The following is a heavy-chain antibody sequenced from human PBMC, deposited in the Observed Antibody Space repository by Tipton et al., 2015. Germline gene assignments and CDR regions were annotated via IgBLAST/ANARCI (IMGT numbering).Heavy chain of an antibody. D-gene: IGHD2-21*01. CDR3: ASGCINFSCYYWFDP. CDR1: AYSISTDYY. J-gene: IGHJ5*02. Sequence: TLSLTCAVSAYSISTDYYWVWIRQPPGKGLEWIGAISHSGKTYSNPSLKSRVTISADTSKNQFSLRLTSVTAADTAVYYCASGCINFSCYYWFDPWGPGTLVTVSS. V-gene: IGHV4-38-2*01. CDR2: ISHSGKT.